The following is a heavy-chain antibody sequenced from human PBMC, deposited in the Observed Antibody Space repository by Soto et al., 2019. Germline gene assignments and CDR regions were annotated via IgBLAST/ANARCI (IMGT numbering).Heavy chain of an antibody. D-gene: IGHD5-12*01. Sequence: SETLSLTCTVSGGSVSSGSYYWSWIRQPPGKGLEWIGYIYYSGSTNYNPSLKSRVTISVDTSKNQFSLKLSSVTAADTAVYYCATGYGIVATTRGGFDYWGQGTLVTVS. CDR1: GGSVSSGSYY. J-gene: IGHJ4*02. CDR2: IYYSGST. V-gene: IGHV4-61*01. CDR3: ATGYGIVATTRGGFDY.